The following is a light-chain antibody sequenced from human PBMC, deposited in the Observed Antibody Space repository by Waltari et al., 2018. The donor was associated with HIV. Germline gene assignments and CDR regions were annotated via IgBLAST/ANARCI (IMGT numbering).Light chain of an antibody. CDR3: YSYAGSLL. J-gene: IGLJ2*01. CDR1: SSDVGGYNY. CDR2: DVS. Sequence: QSALTQPRSVSGSPGQSVTISCTGSSSDVGGYNYVSWYQQHPTQAPKLIIYDVSERPAGVPDRFSGSKSGNRASLTISGLQAEDEADYYCYSYAGSLLFGGGTKLTVL. V-gene: IGLV2-11*01.